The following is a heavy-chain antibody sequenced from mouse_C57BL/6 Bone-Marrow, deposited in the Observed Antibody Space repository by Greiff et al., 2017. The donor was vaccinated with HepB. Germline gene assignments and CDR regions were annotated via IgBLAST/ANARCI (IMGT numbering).Heavy chain of an antibody. J-gene: IGHJ2*01. CDR2: IYPRSGNT. V-gene: IGHV1-81*01. CDR1: GYTFTSYG. Sequence: VKLMESGAELARPGASVKLSCKASGYTFTSYGISWVKQRTGQGLEWIGEIYPRSGNTYYNEKFKGKATLTADKSSSTAYMELRSLTSEDSAVYFCARGIDGYYFDYWGQGTTLTVSS. D-gene: IGHD2-3*01. CDR3: ARGIDGYYFDY.